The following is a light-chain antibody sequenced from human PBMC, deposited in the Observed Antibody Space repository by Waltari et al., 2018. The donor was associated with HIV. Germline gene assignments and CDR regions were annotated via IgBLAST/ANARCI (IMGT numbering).Light chain of an antibody. J-gene: IGLJ3*02. Sequence: QSVLTQPPSASGTPGQRVTISCSGSSSTIGSNLVDWYQQLPGTAPKPLIYSNNQRPSGVPDRFSGSKSGTAASLAISGLQSEDEADYYCAAWDDNLIGLVFGGGTKVTVL. CDR2: SNN. CDR1: SSTIGSNL. V-gene: IGLV1-44*01. CDR3: AAWDDNLIGLV.